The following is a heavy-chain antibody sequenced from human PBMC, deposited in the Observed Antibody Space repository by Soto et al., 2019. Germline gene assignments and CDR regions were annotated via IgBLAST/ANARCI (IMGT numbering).Heavy chain of an antibody. Sequence: QVQLVQSGAEVKKPGASVKVSCKASGYTFTGYYMHWVRQAPGQGLEWMGWINPNSGGTNYAQKFQGWVTMTRDTSTSTAYMELSRLRSAATAVYSCARGLVVIPAASPSHTPMYYYYGMDVWGQGTTVTVSS. CDR3: ARGLVVIPAASPSHTPMYYYYGMDV. D-gene: IGHD2-2*01. CDR2: INPNSGGT. CDR1: GYTFTGYY. V-gene: IGHV1-2*04. J-gene: IGHJ6*02.